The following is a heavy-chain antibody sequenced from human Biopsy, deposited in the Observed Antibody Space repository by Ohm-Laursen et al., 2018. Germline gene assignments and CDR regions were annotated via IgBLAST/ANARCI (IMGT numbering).Heavy chain of an antibody. V-gene: IGHV3-9*01. Sequence: SLRLSCAASGFTFENHAMNWVRQAPGKGLEWVSGISWNSGSVVYADSVKGRFTISRDNAKNSLYLQMHSLRAEDTAFYYCAKASGYSSGWPIDYWGQGKLVTVSS. D-gene: IGHD6-19*01. J-gene: IGHJ4*02. CDR3: AKASGYSSGWPIDY. CDR2: ISWNSGSV. CDR1: GFTFENHA.